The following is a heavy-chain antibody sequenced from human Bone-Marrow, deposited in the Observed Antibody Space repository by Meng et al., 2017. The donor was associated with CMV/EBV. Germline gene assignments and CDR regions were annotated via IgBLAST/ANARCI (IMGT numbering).Heavy chain of an antibody. V-gene: IGHV4-59*01. CDR3: ARVEMPGYSSGWFFDY. CDR1: GGSISSYY. Sequence: SETLSLTCTVSGGSISSYYWSWIRQPPGKGLEWIGYIYYSGSTNYNPSLKSRVTISVDTSKNQFSLKLSSVTAADTAVYYCARVEMPGYSSGWFFDYWGHGTLVTVSS. CDR2: IYYSGST. J-gene: IGHJ4*03. D-gene: IGHD6-19*01.